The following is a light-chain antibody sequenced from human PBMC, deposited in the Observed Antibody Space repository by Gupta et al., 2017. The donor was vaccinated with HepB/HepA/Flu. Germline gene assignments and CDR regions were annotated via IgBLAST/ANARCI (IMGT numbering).Light chain of an antibody. J-gene: IGLJ3*02. CDR1: SSNIGTTY. Sequence: QSVLTQPPSASGTPGQRVTISCSGSSSNIGTTYVYWYRQHPGTAPKLLIYRNNQRPSGVPNRFSGSKSGTSASLSISGLRSEDEADYYCVSWDDNLSAKGVFGGGTKLTVL. CDR2: RNN. V-gene: IGLV1-47*01. CDR3: VSWDDNLSAKGV.